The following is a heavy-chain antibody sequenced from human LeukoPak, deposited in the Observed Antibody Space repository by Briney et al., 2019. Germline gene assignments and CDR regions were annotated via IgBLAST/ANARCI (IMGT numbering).Heavy chain of an antibody. V-gene: IGHV1-2*02. Sequence: ASVKVSCKASGYTFTAYYVHWVRQAPGQGPEWMGWIHPNSGGTKCAQSFQGRVTMTRDTSISTAYMELSRLRSDDTAVYYCARWMTTVITPDYWGQGTLVPVSS. CDR1: GYTFTAYY. CDR2: IHPNSGGT. D-gene: IGHD4-11*01. J-gene: IGHJ4*02. CDR3: ARWMTTVITPDY.